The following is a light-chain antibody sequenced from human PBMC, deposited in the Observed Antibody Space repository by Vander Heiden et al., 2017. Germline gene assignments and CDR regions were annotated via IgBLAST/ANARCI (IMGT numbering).Light chain of an antibody. Sequence: EIVFTQSPSTLTLSPGAGATLPCSASKSVSSYLAWYQQKPGQAPRLLIYDASNRATGIPARFSGSGSGTDFTLTISSLEPEDFAVYYCQQRGSWPPITFGQGTRLEIK. CDR1: KSVSSY. J-gene: IGKJ5*01. CDR2: DAS. V-gene: IGKV3-11*01. CDR3: QQRGSWPPIT.